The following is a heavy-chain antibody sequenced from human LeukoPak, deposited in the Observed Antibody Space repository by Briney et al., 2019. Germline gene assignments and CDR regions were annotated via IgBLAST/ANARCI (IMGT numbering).Heavy chain of an antibody. CDR2: IYHSGGT. CDR3: ARLVRGVIITSWFDP. D-gene: IGHD3-10*01. V-gene: IGHV4-4*02. Sequence: PSGTLSLTCAVSGGSISSSNWWSWVRQPPGKGLEWIGEIYHSGGTNYNPSLKSRVTISVDKSKNQFSLKLSSVTAADTAVYYCARLVRGVIITSWFDPWGQGTLVTVSS. J-gene: IGHJ5*02. CDR1: GGSISSSNW.